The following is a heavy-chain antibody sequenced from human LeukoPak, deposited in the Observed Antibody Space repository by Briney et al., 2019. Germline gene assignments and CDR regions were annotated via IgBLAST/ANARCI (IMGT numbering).Heavy chain of an antibody. J-gene: IGHJ6*03. CDR3: ARAHSSWYYYYYMDV. D-gene: IGHD6-13*01. V-gene: IGHV3-7*01. CDR2: IKQDGSEK. Sequence: GGSLRLSCAASGFTFSSYWMSWVRQAPGKGLEWVANIKQDGSEKYYVDSVKGRFTISRDNAKNSLYLQMNSLRAEDTAVYYCARAHSSWYYYYYMDVWGKGTTVTVSS. CDR1: GFTFSSYW.